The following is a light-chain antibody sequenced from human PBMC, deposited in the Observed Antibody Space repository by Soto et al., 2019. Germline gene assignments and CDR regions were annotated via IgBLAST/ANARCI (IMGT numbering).Light chain of an antibody. CDR2: RAS. V-gene: IGKV1-5*03. CDR3: QQYNNYWT. Sequence: DIQMTQSPSTLSASVGDRVTITCRASQTINSWLAWYQQRPGKAPKLLIYRASSLQSGVPSRFSDSGSGTEFTLTISSLQPDDFATYYCQQYNNYWTFGQGTKVEIK. J-gene: IGKJ1*01. CDR1: QTINSW.